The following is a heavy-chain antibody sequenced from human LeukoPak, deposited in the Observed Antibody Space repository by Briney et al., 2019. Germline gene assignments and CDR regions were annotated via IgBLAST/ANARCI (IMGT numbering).Heavy chain of an antibody. V-gene: IGHV3-30*02. Sequence: GGSLRLSCVASGFTFTRYAMHWVRQAPGKGLEWVAVIQYDGDKKYYADSVKGRFTISRDDSKNTLYLQMNSLTVEDTAVYYCEKRWDSTWSYFDLWGQGTLVTVSS. J-gene: IGHJ4*02. D-gene: IGHD1-26*01. CDR2: IQYDGDKK. CDR3: EKRWDSTWSYFDL. CDR1: GFTFTRYA.